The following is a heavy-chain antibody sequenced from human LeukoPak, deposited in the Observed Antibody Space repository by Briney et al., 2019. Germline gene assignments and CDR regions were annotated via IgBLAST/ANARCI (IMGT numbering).Heavy chain of an antibody. CDR3: AREKGFGYSGYDGWFDP. V-gene: IGHV1-2*02. CDR2: INPNSGGT. D-gene: IGHD5-12*01. CDR1: GYTFTGYY. J-gene: IGHJ5*02. Sequence: GASVKVSCKASGYTFTGYYMHWVRQAPGQGLEWMGWINPNSGGTNYAQKFQGRVTMTRDTSISTAYMELSRLRSDDTAVYYCAREKGFGYSGYDGWFDPWGQGTLVTVSS.